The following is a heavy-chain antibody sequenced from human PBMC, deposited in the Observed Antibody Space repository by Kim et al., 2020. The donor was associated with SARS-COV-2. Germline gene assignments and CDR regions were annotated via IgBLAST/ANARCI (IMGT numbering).Heavy chain of an antibody. CDR2: INSFGKT. Sequence: GGSLRLSCEASGFTFRDYYMGWVRQAPGKGLEWVSYINSFGKTYYSASVKGRFTISRDNAKNSVYLQMNSLTAADTAVYYCAKEPAGSGYSYENYYYNYIDVGGKGTTVTV. J-gene: IGHJ6*03. V-gene: IGHV3-11*01. CDR3: AKEPAGSGYSYENYYYNYIDV. D-gene: IGHD5-18*01. CDR1: GFTFRDYY.